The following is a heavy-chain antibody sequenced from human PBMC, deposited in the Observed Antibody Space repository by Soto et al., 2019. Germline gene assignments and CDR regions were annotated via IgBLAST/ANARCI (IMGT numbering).Heavy chain of an antibody. CDR2: ISYSGST. CDR1: GGSISSYY. D-gene: IGHD3-3*01. Sequence: SETLSLTCTVSGGSISSYYWSWIRQPPGKGLELIGYISYSGSTNYNPSLKSRVTISVDTYKNQFSLKLSSVTAADTAVYYCARGGYGFWSGYQIDYWGQGTLVTVSS. CDR3: ARGGYGFWSGYQIDY. V-gene: IGHV4-59*01. J-gene: IGHJ4*02.